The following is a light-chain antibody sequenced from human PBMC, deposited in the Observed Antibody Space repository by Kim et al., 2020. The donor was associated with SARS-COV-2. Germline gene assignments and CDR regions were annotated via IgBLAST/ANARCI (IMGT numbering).Light chain of an antibody. J-gene: IGKJ3*01. CDR2: GAS. V-gene: IGKV3-15*01. Sequence: CPGERATLSCRARQSVGRNLAWYQQKPGQAPRLVIYGASTRATGVPARFSGSGYGTEFTLTISSLQSEDFAVYYCQQYNNWPPLTFGPGTKVDIK. CDR3: QQYNNWPPLT. CDR1: QSVGRN.